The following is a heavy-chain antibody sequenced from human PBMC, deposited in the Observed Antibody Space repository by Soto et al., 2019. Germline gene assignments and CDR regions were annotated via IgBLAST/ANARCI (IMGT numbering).Heavy chain of an antibody. Sequence: SETLFLTCAVSGGSFSGYYWSWSCKRQRTGMERIGEINNSGSTNDNPSLKSRITITVDTSKNQFSLELSSVTAADTAEYYCARVKSYFYSCGTPFGYYYYGLDFWGRGTTVTVSS. J-gene: IGHJ6*02. CDR3: ARVKSYFYSCGTPFGYYYYGLDF. CDR2: INNSGST. CDR1: GGSFSGYY. D-gene: IGHD3-22*01. V-gene: IGHV4-34*01.